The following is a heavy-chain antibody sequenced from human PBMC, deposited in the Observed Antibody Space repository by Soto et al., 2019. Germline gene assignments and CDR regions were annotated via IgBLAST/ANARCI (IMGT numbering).Heavy chain of an antibody. CDR1: GYTFSTYA. Sequence: ASVKVSCKASGYTFSTYAMHWVRQAPGQSLEWMGWLNGGTGQTRYSQKFQDRVIITRDTSASTGYMELSSLTSEDTAVYYCARGQGMAENYFYYGLDIWGQGTTVTVSS. V-gene: IGHV1-3*01. CDR3: ARGQGMAENYFYYGLDI. J-gene: IGHJ6*02. CDR2: LNGGTGQT.